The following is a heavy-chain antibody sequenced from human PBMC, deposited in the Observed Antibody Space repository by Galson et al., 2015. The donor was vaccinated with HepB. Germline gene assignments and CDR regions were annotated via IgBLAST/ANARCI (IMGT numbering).Heavy chain of an antibody. CDR3: AQQGTGY. J-gene: IGHJ4*02. CDR1: GFSIRSHY. D-gene: IGHD6-13*01. V-gene: IGHV3-53*01. Sequence: SLRLSCAASGFSIRSHYMTWVRQAPGKGLEWVSLIHGANHKYYADPVKGLFTISRDDSSNTLYLQMNSLRAEDTAVYYCAQQGTGYWGQGTLVTVSS. CDR2: IHGANHK.